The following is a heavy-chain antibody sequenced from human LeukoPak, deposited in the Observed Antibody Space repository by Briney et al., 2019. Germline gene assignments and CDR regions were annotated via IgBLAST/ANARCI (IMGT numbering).Heavy chain of an antibody. V-gene: IGHV2-5*01. J-gene: IGHJ4*02. CDR2: VYWTDEE. D-gene: IGHD6-6*01. CDR3: ALRFSEALAFDY. CDR1: GFSVSSSGVA. Sequence: SGPTLVNPTQTLTVTCSFSGFSVSSSGVAVTWIRQPPGKALEWLALVYWTDEEHYNPSLNNRLTITKDTSKNQVVLTMTNMDPMDTATFYCALRFSEALAFDYWGQGTLVTVSS.